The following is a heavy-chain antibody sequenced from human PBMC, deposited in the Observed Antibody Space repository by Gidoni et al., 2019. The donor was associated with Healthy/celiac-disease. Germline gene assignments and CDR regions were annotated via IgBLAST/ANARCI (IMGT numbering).Heavy chain of an antibody. CDR3: ARDPPVLRYFDWSVPSVYYGMDV. V-gene: IGHV3-74*01. J-gene: IGHJ6*02. CDR2: INSDGSST. CDR1: GFTFSSYW. Sequence: EVQLVESGGGLVQPGGSLRLSCAASGFTFSSYWMHWVRQAPGKGLVWVSRINSDGSSTSYADSVKGRFTISRDNAKNTLYLQMNSLRAEDTAVYYCARDPPVLRYFDWSVPSVYYGMDVWGQGTTVTVSS. D-gene: IGHD3-9*01.